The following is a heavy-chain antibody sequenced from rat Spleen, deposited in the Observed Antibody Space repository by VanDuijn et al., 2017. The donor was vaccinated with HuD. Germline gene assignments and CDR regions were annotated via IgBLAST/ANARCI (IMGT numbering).Heavy chain of an antibody. CDR2: ISTAGSNT. D-gene: IGHD3-7*01. J-gene: IGHJ3*01. V-gene: IGHV5-27*01. CDR1: RFTFSNYY. Sequence: EVQLVESGGGLVQPGRSLKLSCAASRFTFSNYYMVWVRQAPTEGLEWVAYISTAGSNTYYRDSVKGRFTISRDNAKSTLYLQMDSLRSEDTAIYYCAKVEVAWFAYWGQGTLVTVSS. CDR3: AKVEVAWFAY.